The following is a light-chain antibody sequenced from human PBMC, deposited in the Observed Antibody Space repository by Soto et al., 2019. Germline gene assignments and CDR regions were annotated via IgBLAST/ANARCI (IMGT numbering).Light chain of an antibody. CDR3: GTWDSSLSVVV. CDR2: DNN. J-gene: IGLJ2*01. CDR1: SSNIGNNY. V-gene: IGLV1-51*01. Sequence: QSVLTQPPSVSAAPGQKVTISCSGSSSNIGNNYVSWYQQFPGTAPKLLIYDNNQRPSGISDRFSVSKSGTSATPGITGLQTGDEADYYCGTWDSSLSVVVFGGGTKVTVL.